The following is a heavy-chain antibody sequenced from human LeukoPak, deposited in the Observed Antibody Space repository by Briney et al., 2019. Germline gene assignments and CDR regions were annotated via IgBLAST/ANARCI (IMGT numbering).Heavy chain of an antibody. D-gene: IGHD3-3*01. Sequence: GGSLRLSCTGSGFTFRNYAMTWVRQAPGKGLEWISAIAGNTGSTYYADSVKGRCTVSRDNSKNTLYLQMNRLRAEDTALYYCANAADTYYDFLVAYWGQGTLVTVSS. V-gene: IGHV3-23*01. CDR1: GFTFRNYA. CDR2: IAGNTGST. CDR3: ANAADTYYDFLVAY. J-gene: IGHJ4*02.